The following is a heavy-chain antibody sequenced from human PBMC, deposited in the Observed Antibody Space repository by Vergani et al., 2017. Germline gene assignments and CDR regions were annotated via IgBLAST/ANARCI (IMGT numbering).Heavy chain of an antibody. CDR1: GFIFDDYY. Sequence: QLQLVESGGGLVKPGGSLRLSCAGSGFIFDDYYINWIRQTPGKGLEWLSYISSTGSTLFYADSVKGRFTISRDNSQNSVFLQMTGLRDEDTAVYYCARGSAPFSGGWGAPDYWGQGTLVTVTS. V-gene: IGHV3-11*04. D-gene: IGHD6-19*01. CDR2: ISSTGSTL. J-gene: IGHJ4*02. CDR3: ARGSAPFSGGWGAPDY.